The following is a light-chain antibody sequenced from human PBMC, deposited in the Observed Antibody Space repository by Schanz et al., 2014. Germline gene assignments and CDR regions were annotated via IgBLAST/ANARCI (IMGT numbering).Light chain of an antibody. J-gene: IGLJ2*01. CDR3: SSYAGSNNFVV. V-gene: IGLV2-8*01. CDR2: EVS. Sequence: QSALTQPPSASGSPGQSVTISCTGTSSDVGGYNYVSWYQQHPGKAPKLMISEVSKRPSGVPGRFSGSKSGNTASLTVSGLQTEDEADYYCSSYAGSNNFVVFGGGTKLTVL. CDR1: SSDVGGYNY.